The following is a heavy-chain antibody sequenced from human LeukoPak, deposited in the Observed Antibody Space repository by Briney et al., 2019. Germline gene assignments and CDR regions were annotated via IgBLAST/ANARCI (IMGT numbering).Heavy chain of an antibody. V-gene: IGHV1-8*03. Sequence: AASVKVSCKASGYTFTSYDINWVRQAPGQGLEWMGWINPNSGNTGYAQKFQGRVTITRNTSISTAYMKLSSLRSEDTAVYYCASSRGIVGASAFDYWGQGTLVTVSS. CDR1: GYTFTSYD. D-gene: IGHD1-26*01. J-gene: IGHJ4*02. CDR3: ASSRGIVGASAFDY. CDR2: INPNSGNT.